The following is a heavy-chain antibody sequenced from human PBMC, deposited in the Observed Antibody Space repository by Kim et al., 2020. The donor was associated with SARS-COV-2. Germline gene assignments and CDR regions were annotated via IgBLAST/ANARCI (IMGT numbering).Heavy chain of an antibody. CDR2: ISSSSSYI. CDR1: GFTFSSYS. Sequence: GGSLRLSCADSGFTFSSYSMNWVRQAPGKGLEWVSSISSSSSYIYYADSVKGRFTISRDNAKNSLYLQMNSLRAEDTAVYYCARGGPYCGGDCYDYWGQGTLVTVSS. D-gene: IGHD2-21*01. J-gene: IGHJ4*02. V-gene: IGHV3-21*01. CDR3: ARGGPYCGGDCYDY.